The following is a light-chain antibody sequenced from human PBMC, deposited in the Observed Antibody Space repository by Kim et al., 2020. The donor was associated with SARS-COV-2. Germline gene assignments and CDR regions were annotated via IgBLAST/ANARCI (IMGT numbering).Light chain of an antibody. Sequence: SLSPGERATRSCRASQNINNFLAWYQQRPGQGPRLLIYDASNRATGIPARFSGSGSGTDFTLTIASLEPEDFGVYYCQQRKNWWTFGQGTKVDIK. J-gene: IGKJ1*01. V-gene: IGKV3-11*01. CDR1: QNINNF. CDR3: QQRKNWWT. CDR2: DAS.